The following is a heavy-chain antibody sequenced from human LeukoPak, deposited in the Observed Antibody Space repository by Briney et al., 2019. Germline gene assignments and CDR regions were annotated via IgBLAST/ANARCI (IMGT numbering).Heavy chain of an antibody. V-gene: IGHV3-23*01. CDR2: ISGVGDAT. J-gene: IGHJ4*02. CDR1: DFSFITYA. CDR3: ARDSLMLRGPLVIYYFDF. D-gene: IGHD3-10*01. Sequence: HPGGSLRLSCAASDFSFITYAMSWVRQAPGKGLEWVSTISGVGDATYYADSVKGRFTISRDNSKNTVDLLMNSLGAEDTAVYYCARDSLMLRGPLVIYYFDFWGQGTLVTVSS.